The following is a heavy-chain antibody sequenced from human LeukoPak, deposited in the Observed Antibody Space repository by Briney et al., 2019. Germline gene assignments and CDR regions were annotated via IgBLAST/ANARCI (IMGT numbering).Heavy chain of an antibody. CDR2: IYTSGST. CDR1: GGSISSGSYY. D-gene: IGHD3-10*01. CDR3: ARELLWFGELRGYFDY. J-gene: IGHJ4*02. V-gene: IGHV4-61*02. Sequence: PSETLSLTCTVSGGSISSGSYYWSWIRQPPGKGLEWIGRIYTSGSTNYNPSLKSRVTISVDTSKNQFSLKLSSVTAADTAVYYCARELLWFGELRGYFDYWGQGTLVTVSS.